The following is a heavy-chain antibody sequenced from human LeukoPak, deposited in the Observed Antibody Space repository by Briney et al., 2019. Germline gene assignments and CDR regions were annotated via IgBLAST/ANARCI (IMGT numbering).Heavy chain of an antibody. Sequence: SETLSLTCTVSGGSITSYYGSYIRQPAGKGLEWIGRIHTSGSTNYNPSLKSRVTMSVDTSKNQFSLKLSSVTAADTAIYYCAREFSGTSIAARVFDSWGQGTLVTVSS. V-gene: IGHV4-4*07. J-gene: IGHJ4*02. CDR1: GGSITSYY. CDR2: IHTSGST. CDR3: AREFSGTSIAARVFDS. D-gene: IGHD6-6*01.